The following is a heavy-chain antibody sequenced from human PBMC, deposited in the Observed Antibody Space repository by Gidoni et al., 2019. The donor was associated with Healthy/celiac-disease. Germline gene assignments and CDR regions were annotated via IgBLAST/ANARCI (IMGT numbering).Heavy chain of an antibody. CDR2: ISSSSSYI. CDR3: ARDPASSGAGWFDP. Sequence: EVQLVESGGGLVKPGGSLSLSCAASGFPFSSYSMNWVRQAPGKGLEWVSSISSSSSYIYYADSVKGRFTISRDNAKNSLYLQMNSLRAEDTAVYYCARDPASSGAGWFDPWGQGTLVTVSS. V-gene: IGHV3-21*01. D-gene: IGHD6-19*01. CDR1: GFPFSSYS. J-gene: IGHJ5*02.